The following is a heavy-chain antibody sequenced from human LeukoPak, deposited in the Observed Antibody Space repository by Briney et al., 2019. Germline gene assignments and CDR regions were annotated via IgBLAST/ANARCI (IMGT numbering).Heavy chain of an antibody. J-gene: IGHJ3*02. D-gene: IGHD6-19*01. CDR1: GYTFTGYY. CDR3: ATLGAVAGSAFDI. V-gene: IGHV1-2*02. CDR2: VNPNSGGT. Sequence: ASVKVSCKASGYTFTGYYMHWVRQAPGPGLEWMGGVNPNSGGTNYAQKFQGRVTMTRDTSISTAYMELRRLRSDDTAVYYCATLGAVAGSAFDIWGQGTMVTVSS.